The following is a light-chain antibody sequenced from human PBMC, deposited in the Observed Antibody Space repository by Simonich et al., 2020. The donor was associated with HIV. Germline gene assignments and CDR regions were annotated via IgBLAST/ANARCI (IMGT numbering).Light chain of an antibody. CDR1: QSVSSN. Sequence: EIVMTQSPATLSVSPGERVTLSCRASQSVSSNLAWYQQKPGQAPRLLSYGASTRATGIPARFSASGSGTEFTLTITSLQSEDFAVYYCQQYKYWYTFGQGTKLEIK. CDR2: GAS. V-gene: IGKV3-15*01. CDR3: QQYKYWYT. J-gene: IGKJ2*01.